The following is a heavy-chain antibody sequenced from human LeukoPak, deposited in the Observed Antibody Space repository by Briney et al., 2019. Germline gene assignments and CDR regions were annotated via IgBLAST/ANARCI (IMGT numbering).Heavy chain of an antibody. V-gene: IGHV3-21*01. J-gene: IGHJ6*02. D-gene: IGHD5-18*01. CDR1: GGSFSGYY. CDR2: ISGSDSYI. Sequence: ETLSLTCAVYGGSFSGYYWSWIRQAPGKGLEWVSSISGSDSYIFYADSVKGRFTVSRDNAKDSLYLQMNSLRAEDTAVYYCARFLTVGDTAMVRSYYGMDVWGQGTMVTVSS. CDR3: ARFLTVGDTAMVRSYYGMDV.